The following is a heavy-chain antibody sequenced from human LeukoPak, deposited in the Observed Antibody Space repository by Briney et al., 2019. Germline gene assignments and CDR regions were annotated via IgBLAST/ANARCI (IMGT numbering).Heavy chain of an antibody. D-gene: IGHD3-22*01. Sequence: SQTLSLTCTVSGGSISSGSYYWSWIRQPAGKGLEWIGRIYTSGSTNYNPSLKSRVTISLDTSKNQFSLKLSSVTAAVTAVYYCARDEPDYYDSSGYEPNDAFDIWGQGTMVTVSS. CDR3: ARDEPDYYDSSGYEPNDAFDI. J-gene: IGHJ3*02. CDR2: IYTSGST. CDR1: GGSISSGSYY. V-gene: IGHV4-61*02.